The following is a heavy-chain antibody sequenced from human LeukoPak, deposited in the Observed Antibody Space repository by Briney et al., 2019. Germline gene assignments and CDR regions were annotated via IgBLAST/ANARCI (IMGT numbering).Heavy chain of an antibody. Sequence: GGSLRLSCAASGFTFSNYAMNWVRQAPGKGLEWVSAITGSTGNTYHADSVKGRFTISRDNSKSTLYLQMSNLRAEDTAIYSCAKSPLASCSGVKCYPLDYWGQGTLVTVSS. CDR1: GFTFSNYA. V-gene: IGHV3-23*01. D-gene: IGHD2-15*01. J-gene: IGHJ4*02. CDR2: ITGSTGNT. CDR3: AKSPLASCSGVKCYPLDY.